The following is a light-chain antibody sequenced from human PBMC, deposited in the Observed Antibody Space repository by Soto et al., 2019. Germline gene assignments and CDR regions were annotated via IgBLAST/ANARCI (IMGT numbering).Light chain of an antibody. CDR1: QGITNY. CDR3: QQYDSVFT. J-gene: IGKJ5*01. V-gene: IGKV1-33*01. Sequence: IQMTQSPSSLSASVGDRFTITCQASQGITNYLNWYQQKPGKAPXXRIYGASNLETGVPSRLSGSGSGTDFTFTISSLQAEDIATYFCQQYDSVFTFGQGTRLEIK. CDR2: GAS.